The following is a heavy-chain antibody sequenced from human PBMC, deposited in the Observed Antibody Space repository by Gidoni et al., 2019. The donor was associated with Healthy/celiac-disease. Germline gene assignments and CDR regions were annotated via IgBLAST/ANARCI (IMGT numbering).Heavy chain of an antibody. V-gene: IGHV3-23*01. CDR3: AKGDIVVVTAMDY. J-gene: IGHJ4*02. CDR2: ISGSGGST. D-gene: IGHD2-21*02. CDR1: GFTFSSYA. Sequence: EVQLLESGGGLVQPGGSLRLSCAAAGFTFSSYAMSWVRQAPGKGLEWVSAISGSGGSTYYADSGKGRFTISRDNSKNTLYLQMNSLRAEDTAVYYCAKGDIVVVTAMDYWGQGTLVTVSS.